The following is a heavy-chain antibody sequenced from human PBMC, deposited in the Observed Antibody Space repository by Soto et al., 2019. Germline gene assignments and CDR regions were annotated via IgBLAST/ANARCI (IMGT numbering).Heavy chain of an antibody. CDR3: AKDEGGEFVVKYYNAMDV. Sequence: GGSLRPSCAASGFSFSSYAMSWVRQAPGKGLEWVSVISGSGGSTYYADSVKGRFTISRDDSKNTPYLQLNSLRPEDTAVYYCAKDEGGEFVVKYYNAMDVWGQGTTVTVSS. CDR2: ISGSGGST. V-gene: IGHV3-23*01. D-gene: IGHD3-10*01. CDR1: GFSFSSYA. J-gene: IGHJ6*02.